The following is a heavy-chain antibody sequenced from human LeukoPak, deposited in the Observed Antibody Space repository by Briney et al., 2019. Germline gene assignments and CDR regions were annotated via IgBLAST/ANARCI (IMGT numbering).Heavy chain of an antibody. V-gene: IGHV3-21*01. J-gene: IGHJ4*02. CDR3: ARGGSPEPFDY. D-gene: IGHD1-14*01. CDR2: ISSSSSYI. CDR1: GFTFSSYS. Sequence: ETLTLTCAASGFTFSSYSMNWVRQAPGKGLEWVSSISSSSSYIYYADSVKGRFTISRDNAKNSLYLQMNSLRAEDTAVYYCARGGSPEPFDYWGQGTLGTVSS.